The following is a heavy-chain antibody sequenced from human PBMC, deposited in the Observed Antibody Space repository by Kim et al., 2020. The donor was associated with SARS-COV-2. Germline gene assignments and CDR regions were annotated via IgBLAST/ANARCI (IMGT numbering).Heavy chain of an antibody. CDR1: GGSFSGYY. CDR3: ARGLRGYNYGARDAFDI. Sequence: SETLSLTCAVYGGSFSGYYWSWIRQPPGKGLEWIGEINHSGSTNYNPSLKSRVTISVDTSKNQFSLKLSSVTAADTAVYYCARGLRGYNYGARDAFDIWGQATMVTVSS. D-gene: IGHD5-18*01. V-gene: IGHV4-34*01. CDR2: INHSGST. J-gene: IGHJ3*02.